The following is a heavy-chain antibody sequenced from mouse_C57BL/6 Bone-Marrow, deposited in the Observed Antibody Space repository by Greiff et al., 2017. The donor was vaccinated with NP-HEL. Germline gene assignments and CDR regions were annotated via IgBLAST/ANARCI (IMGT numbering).Heavy chain of an antibody. Sequence: EVQLQQSGTVLARPGASVKMSCKTSGYTFTSYWMHWVKQRPGQGLEWIGAIYPGNSDTSYNEKFKGKAKLTEVTSASTAYMELSSLTNEDSSVYYYSGNPEDDFDYWGQGTTLTVSS. CDR1: GYTFTSYW. J-gene: IGHJ2*01. CDR3: SGNPEDDFDY. V-gene: IGHV1-5*01. CDR2: IYPGNSDT.